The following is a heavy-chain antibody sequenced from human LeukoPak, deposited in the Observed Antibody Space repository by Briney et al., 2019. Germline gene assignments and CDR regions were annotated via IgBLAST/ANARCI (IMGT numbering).Heavy chain of an antibody. CDR1: GVSISSYY. CDR3: ARKDSSSWYGSPVY. J-gene: IGHJ4*02. D-gene: IGHD6-13*01. V-gene: IGHV4-59*08. Sequence: SETLSLVCSVSGVSISSYYWSWIRQSPGKGLEWIGYIYYSGYTNYSPSLKSRVTIAVDTPKNQVSLKLSSVTAADTAVYYCARKDSSSWYGSPVYWGQGTLVTVSS. CDR2: IYYSGYT.